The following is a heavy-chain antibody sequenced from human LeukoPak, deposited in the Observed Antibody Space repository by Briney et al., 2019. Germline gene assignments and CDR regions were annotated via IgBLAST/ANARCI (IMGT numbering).Heavy chain of an antibody. CDR3: AKGFGSSSGDDP. D-gene: IGHD6-6*01. CDR2: ISGSGGST. J-gene: IGHJ5*02. Sequence: GGSLRLSCAASGFTFNSYGLSWVRQAPGKGLEWVSAISGSGGSTYYADSVKGRFTISRDNSKNTLYLQMNSLRAEDTAVYYCAKGFGSSSGDDPWGQGTLVTVSS. V-gene: IGHV3-23*01. CDR1: GFTFNSYG.